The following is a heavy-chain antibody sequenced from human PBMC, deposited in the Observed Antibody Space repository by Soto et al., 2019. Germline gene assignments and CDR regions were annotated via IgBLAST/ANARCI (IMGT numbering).Heavy chain of an antibody. CDR1: GFTVSSDS. J-gene: IGHJ6*02. V-gene: IGHV3-53*02. Sequence: EVQLVETGGDLIQPGGSLRLSCAASGFTVSSDSMTWVRQAPGKGLEWISIIYSDNNTDYADSVKGRFSISRDTSKSMLFLQIKSLRAEDMADYYCARHYPAIGVWVPGTTVSVS. CDR3: ARHYPAIGV. CDR2: IYSDNNT.